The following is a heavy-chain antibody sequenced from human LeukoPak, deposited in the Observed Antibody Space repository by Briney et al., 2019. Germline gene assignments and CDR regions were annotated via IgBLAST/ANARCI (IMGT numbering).Heavy chain of an antibody. CDR3: ARESYVLMVYAIREDYYSYYMDV. J-gene: IGHJ6*03. Sequence: ASVKVSCKASGYTFTSYGISWVRQAPGQGLEWMGWISVFNVKTNYAQKLQGRVTMTTDTSTSTAYMELRSLRSDDTAVYYCARESYVLMVYAIREDYYSYYMDVWGKGTGVSVSS. V-gene: IGHV1-18*01. CDR2: ISVFNVKT. D-gene: IGHD2-8*01. CDR1: GYTFTSYG.